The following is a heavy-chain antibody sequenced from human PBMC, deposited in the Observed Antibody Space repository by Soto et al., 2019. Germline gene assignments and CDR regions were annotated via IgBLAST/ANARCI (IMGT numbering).Heavy chain of an antibody. CDR2: IYYSGST. V-gene: IGHV4-39*02. Sequence: SETLSLTCTVSGCSISSSSYYWGWIRQPPGKGLEWIGSIYYSGSTYYNPSLKSRVTISVDTSKNQFSLKLSSVTAADTAVYYCAREYSSSYYYYYGMDVWGQGTTVT. CDR3: AREYSSSYYYYYGMDV. CDR1: GCSISSSSYY. J-gene: IGHJ6*02. D-gene: IGHD6-6*01.